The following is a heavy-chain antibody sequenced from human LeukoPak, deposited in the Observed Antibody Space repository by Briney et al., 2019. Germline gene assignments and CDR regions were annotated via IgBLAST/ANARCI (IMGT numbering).Heavy chain of an antibody. Sequence: SQTLSLTCSVSGGSVRSGSYYWTWIRQPAGKGLEWIGRFYTSGSTNYNPSLKSRVTISVDTSKNQFSLKLSSVTAADTAVYYCARECSTTSCYTGSLDSWGQGTLVTVSS. V-gene: IGHV4-61*02. J-gene: IGHJ4*02. D-gene: IGHD2-2*02. CDR1: GGSVRSGSYY. CDR2: FYTSGST. CDR3: ARECSTTSCYTGSLDS.